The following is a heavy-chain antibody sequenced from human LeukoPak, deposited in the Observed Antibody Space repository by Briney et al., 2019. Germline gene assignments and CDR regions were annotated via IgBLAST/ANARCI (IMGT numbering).Heavy chain of an antibody. CDR1: GGTFSSYA. CDR2: IIPIFGTA. V-gene: IGHV1-69*06. D-gene: IGHD1-1*01. Sequence: GALVKVSCKASGGTFSSYAISWVRQAPGQGLEWMGGIIPIFGTANYAQKFQGRVTITADKSTSTAYMELSSLRSEDTAVYYCARESGTTGISPFDYWGQGTLVTVSS. CDR3: ARESGTTGISPFDY. J-gene: IGHJ4*02.